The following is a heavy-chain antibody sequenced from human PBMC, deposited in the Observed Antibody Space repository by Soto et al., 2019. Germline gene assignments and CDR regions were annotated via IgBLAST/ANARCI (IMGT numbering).Heavy chain of an antibody. V-gene: IGHV4-34*01. D-gene: IGHD3-16*01. CDR1: GGFLSESY. CDR3: ARIRYQLPSSVLWLDP. J-gene: IGHJ5*02. Sequence: SETLSLTCAVYGGFLSESYWTWIRQPPGKGLEWIGEINHVGGTDYNPSLKSRVTMSVDTSQNQFSLRLISVTAADTAMYFCARIRYQLPSSVLWLDPWGQGTPVTVSS. CDR2: INHVGGT.